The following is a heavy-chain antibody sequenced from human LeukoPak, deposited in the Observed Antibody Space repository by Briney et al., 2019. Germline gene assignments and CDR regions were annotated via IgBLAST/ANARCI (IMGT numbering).Heavy chain of an antibody. V-gene: IGHV3-23*01. CDR3: SSGTYPSYFDY. Sequence: GGSLRLSCAVSGITLSNYGMSWVRQAPGKGLEWVAGISDSGGSTKYADSVKGRFTISRDNPKNTLYLQMNNLRAEDTAIYYCSSGTYPSYFDYWGQGALVTVSS. CDR2: ISDSGGST. J-gene: IGHJ4*02. D-gene: IGHD3-10*01. CDR1: GITLSNYG.